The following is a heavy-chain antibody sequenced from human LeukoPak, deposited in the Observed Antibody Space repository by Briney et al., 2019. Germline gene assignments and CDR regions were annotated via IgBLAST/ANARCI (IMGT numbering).Heavy chain of an antibody. CDR3: ARQSGDQSSAWYFDA. D-gene: IGHD6-19*01. V-gene: IGHV4-39*01. J-gene: IGHJ4*02. Sequence: SETLSLTCTVSGGSLSSSGHWWVWIRQPPGKGLEWIGSIHYSGKVYYNPSLKSRVTTSVDTSTDQFSLRLSSATAADTAIYYCARQSGDQSSAWYFDAWGQGTLVTVSS. CDR2: IHYSGKV. CDR1: GGSLSSSGHW.